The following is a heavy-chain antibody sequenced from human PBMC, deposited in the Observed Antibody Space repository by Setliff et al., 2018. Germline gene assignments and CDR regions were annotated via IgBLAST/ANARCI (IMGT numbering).Heavy chain of an antibody. V-gene: IGHV3-49*04. CDR2: IRSKAYGGTT. D-gene: IGHD6-19*01. CDR1: GFTFGDYA. Sequence: GGSLRLSCTASGFTFGDYAMSWVRQAPGKGLEWVGFIRSKAYGGTTEYAASVKGRFTISRDDSKSIAYLQMNSLKTEDTAVYYCTTAGPSRIAVAGTDYWGQGTLVTVSS. CDR3: TTAGPSRIAVAGTDY. J-gene: IGHJ4*02.